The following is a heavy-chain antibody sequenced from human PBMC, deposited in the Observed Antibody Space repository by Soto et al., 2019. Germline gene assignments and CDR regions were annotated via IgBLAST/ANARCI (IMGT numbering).Heavy chain of an antibody. Sequence: EVQLLESGGGLVQPGGSLRLSCAASGFTFSSYAMSWVRQAPGKGLEWVSAISGSGGSTYYADSVKGRFTISRDNSKNTRYLQRNSLRAEDTPVYYCAKVPGFSPRSPIDYWGQGTLVTVSS. J-gene: IGHJ4*02. CDR3: AKVPGFSPRSPIDY. D-gene: IGHD3-3*01. CDR1: GFTFSSYA. CDR2: ISGSGGST. V-gene: IGHV3-23*01.